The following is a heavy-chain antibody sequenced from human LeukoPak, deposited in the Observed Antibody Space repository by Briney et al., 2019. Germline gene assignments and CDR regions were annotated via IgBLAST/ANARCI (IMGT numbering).Heavy chain of an antibody. CDR2: VNPNSGGT. V-gene: IGHV1-2*02. J-gene: IGHJ6*02. Sequence: ASVKVSCKASGYTFTGYYMHWVRQAPGQGLEWMGWVNPNSGGTNYAQKFQGRVTMTRDTSISTAYMELSRLRSDDTAVYYCARAGALDSQQDVWGQGTTVTVSS. D-gene: IGHD3-9*01. CDR3: ARAGALDSQQDV. CDR1: GYTFTGYY.